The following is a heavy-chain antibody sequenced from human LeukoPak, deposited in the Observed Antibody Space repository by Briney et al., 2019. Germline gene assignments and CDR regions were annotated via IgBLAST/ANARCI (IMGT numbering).Heavy chain of an antibody. CDR3: AKGPPGGSYCVDY. CDR2: ISGDGGST. J-gene: IGHJ4*02. Sequence: GGSLRLSCAASGFTYSSYAMSWVRQAPGRGLEWVSTISGDGGSTYYADSVKGRLTISGDNSKNTLYLEMNSLRAEDTAVYYCAKGPPGGSYCVDYWGQGTLVTVSS. D-gene: IGHD1-26*01. V-gene: IGHV3-23*01. CDR1: GFTYSSYA.